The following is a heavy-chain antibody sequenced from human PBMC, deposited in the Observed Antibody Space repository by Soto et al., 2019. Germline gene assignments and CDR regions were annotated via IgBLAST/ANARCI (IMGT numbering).Heavy chain of an antibody. Sequence: QVQLVQSGAEVKKSGASVKVSCKASGYSVSDYFIQWVRQAPGQGLEWVAWINPKSAATNYAKKFQGRVSLTWDTSFSTAYMELTRLRPDDTAVYYCARIKWGLDYYNGMYVWGQGTTVIVSS. V-gene: IGHV1-2*02. CDR1: GYSVSDYF. D-gene: IGHD1-26*01. J-gene: IGHJ6*02. CDR2: INPKSAAT. CDR3: ARIKWGLDYYNGMYV.